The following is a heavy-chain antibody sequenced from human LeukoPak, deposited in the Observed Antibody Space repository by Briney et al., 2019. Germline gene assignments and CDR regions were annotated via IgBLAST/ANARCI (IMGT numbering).Heavy chain of an antibody. D-gene: IGHD6-6*01. CDR1: GFTFRNFP. CDR3: ARDAVPAARLFYYMDV. Sequence: PGGSLRLSCAASGFTFRNFPMHWVRQAPGEGLEWVSVISSDGSNKYYADSVKGRFSISRDNSMDTLYLQMNSLRGDDTAVYYCARDAVPAARLFYYMDVWGRGTTVTVSS. CDR2: ISSDGSNK. J-gene: IGHJ6*03. V-gene: IGHV3-30*01.